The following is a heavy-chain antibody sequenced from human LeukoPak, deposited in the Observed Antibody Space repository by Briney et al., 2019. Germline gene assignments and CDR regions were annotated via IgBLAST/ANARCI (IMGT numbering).Heavy chain of an antibody. J-gene: IGHJ3*02. CDR3: ARAKYSSSWRDAFDI. CDR1: GGSISSSSYY. D-gene: IGHD6-13*01. Sequence: SETLSLTCSVSGGSISSSSYYWSWIRQPPGKGLEWIGYIYYSGSTNYNPSLKSRVTISVDTSKNQFSLKLSSVTAADTAVYYCARAKYSSSWRDAFDIWGQGTMVTVSS. CDR2: IYYSGST. V-gene: IGHV4-61*01.